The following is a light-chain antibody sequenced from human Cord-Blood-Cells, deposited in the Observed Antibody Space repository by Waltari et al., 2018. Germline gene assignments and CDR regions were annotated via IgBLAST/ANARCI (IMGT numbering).Light chain of an antibody. J-gene: IGLJ3*02. Sequence: QSVLTQPASVSGSPGQSITISCTGTSSDVGGYNYFSWYQQHPGKAPKLMIYDVSKRPSGVSNRFSGSKSGNTASLTISGLQAEDEADYYCSSYTSSSTWVFGGGTKLTVL. CDR3: SSYTSSSTWV. V-gene: IGLV2-14*01. CDR2: DVS. CDR1: SSDVGGYNY.